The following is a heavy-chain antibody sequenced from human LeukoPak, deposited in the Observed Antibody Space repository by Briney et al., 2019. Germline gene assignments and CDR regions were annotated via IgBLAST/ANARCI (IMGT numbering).Heavy chain of an antibody. Sequence: PSETLSLTCAVSGGSISSSNWWSWIRQPPGKGLEWIGEIYHSESTNYNPSLKSRVTISVDTSKNQFSLKLSSVTAADTAVYYCARHQTPITMIGIDPWGQGTLVTVSS. CDR1: GGSISSSNW. D-gene: IGHD3-22*01. CDR3: ARHQTPITMIGIDP. V-gene: IGHV4-4*02. CDR2: IYHSEST. J-gene: IGHJ5*02.